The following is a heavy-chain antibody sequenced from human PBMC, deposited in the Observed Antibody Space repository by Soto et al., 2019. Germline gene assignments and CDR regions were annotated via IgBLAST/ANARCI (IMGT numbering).Heavy chain of an antibody. CDR1: VFTFSSCS. J-gene: IGHJ4*02. CDR2: ISSSSSYI. CDR3: ARDPGFYQLLRLSPLDY. V-gene: IGHV3-21*01. Sequence: PWGSRRLSCASSVFTFSSCSMNWLRQAPGNWLEWVSSISSSSSYIYYADSVKGRFTISRDNAKNSLYLQMNSLRAEDTAVYYCARDPGFYQLLRLSPLDYWGQGTLVTVSS. D-gene: IGHD2-2*01.